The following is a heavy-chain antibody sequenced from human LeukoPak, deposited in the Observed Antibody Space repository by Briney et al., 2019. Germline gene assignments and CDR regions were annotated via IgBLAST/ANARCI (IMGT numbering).Heavy chain of an antibody. J-gene: IGHJ4*02. CDR2: LYTGGRT. V-gene: IGHV3-53*01. CDR3: ARGGVNYWNPRY. Sequence: QAGGSLRLSCVASGFTVSSHYMSWVRQAPGKGLEWVSLLYTGGRTYYADSVEGRFTISRDDSKNTVYLHMNTVRAEDTAMYYCARGGVNYWNPRYWGQGTPVTVSS. D-gene: IGHD1-1*01. CDR1: GFTVSSHY.